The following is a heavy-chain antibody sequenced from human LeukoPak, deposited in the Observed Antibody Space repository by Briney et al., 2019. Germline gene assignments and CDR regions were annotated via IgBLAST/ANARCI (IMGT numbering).Heavy chain of an antibody. Sequence: PEALSPTCSVSGGSTSISSYYWGWIRQPPGKGLEWSGSFYYSGNTNYNQSLKSRVTITVDTSKNEFSLKLRSVTAADTAVYYCARRIQLWSIEGDAFDIWGQGTMVTVSS. J-gene: IGHJ3*02. CDR1: GGSTSISSYY. V-gene: IGHV4-39*01. CDR2: FYYSGNT. D-gene: IGHD5-18*01. CDR3: ARRIQLWSIEGDAFDI.